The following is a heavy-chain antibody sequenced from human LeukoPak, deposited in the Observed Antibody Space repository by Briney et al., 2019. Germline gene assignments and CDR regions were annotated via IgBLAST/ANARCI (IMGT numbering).Heavy chain of an antibody. CDR1: GYTFTSYA. V-gene: IGHV7-4-1*02. D-gene: IGHD6-19*01. CDR2: INTNTGNP. J-gene: IGHJ3*02. CDR3: ARDFTFGSGWYSRPDAFDI. Sequence: ASVTVSCTASGYTFTSYAMNWVRQAPGQGLEWMGWINTNTGNPTYAQGFTGRFVFSLDTSVSTAYLQISSLKAEDTAVYYCARDFTFGSGWYSRPDAFDIWGQGTMVTVSS.